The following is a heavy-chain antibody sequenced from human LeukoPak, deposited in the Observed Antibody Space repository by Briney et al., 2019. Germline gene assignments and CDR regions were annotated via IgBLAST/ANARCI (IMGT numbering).Heavy chain of an antibody. V-gene: IGHV4-34*01. CDR3: ATERSYYESPEASVGAFDI. D-gene: IGHD1-26*01. J-gene: IGHJ3*02. CDR2: IYYSGST. Sequence: SETLSLACAVYGGSFSGYYWGWIRQPPGKGLEWIGSIYYSGSTYYNPSLKSRVTISVDTSKNQFSLKLSSVTAADTAVYYCATERSYYESPEASVGAFDIWGPGTMVTVSS. CDR1: GGSFSGYY.